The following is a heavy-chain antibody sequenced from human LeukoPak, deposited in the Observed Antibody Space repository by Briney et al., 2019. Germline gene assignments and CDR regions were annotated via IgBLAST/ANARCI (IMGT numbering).Heavy chain of an antibody. CDR3: ARVSGYDWESFYDY. CDR1: GGPISSYY. V-gene: IGHV4-59*01. J-gene: IGHJ4*02. CDR2: IYYSGST. Sequence: SETLSLTCTVSGGPISSYYWIWIRQPPGKGLEGVGYIYYSGSTNYNPSLKSRVTISVDTSKKQFSLKLRSVTAADTAVYYCARVSGYDWESFYDYWGQGTLVTVSS. D-gene: IGHD5-12*01.